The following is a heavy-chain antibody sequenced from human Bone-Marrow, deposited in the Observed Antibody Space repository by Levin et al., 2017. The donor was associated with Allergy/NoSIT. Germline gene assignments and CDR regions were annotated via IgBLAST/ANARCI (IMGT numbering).Heavy chain of an antibody. CDR1: SGSFSGYY. V-gene: IGHV4-34*01. J-gene: IGHJ5*02. CDR2: INHSGTT. Sequence: NSSETLSLTCAVYSGSFSGYYWSWIRQSPGKGLEWIGEINHSGTTKYNPSLKSRVTMSVDTSKNQFSLRLNSVTAADTAVYYCARGWIKPNNFFDPWGQGTQVTVSS. CDR3: ARGWIKPNNFFDP. D-gene: IGHD5-18*01.